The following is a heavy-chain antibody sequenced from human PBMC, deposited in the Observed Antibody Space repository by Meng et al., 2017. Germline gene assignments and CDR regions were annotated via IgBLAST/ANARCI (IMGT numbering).Heavy chain of an antibody. Sequence: SVKVSCKASGGTFSSYAISWVRQAPGQGLEWMGGIIPIFGTANYAQKFQGRVTITTDDSTSTAYMELSSLRSEDTAVYYCARGMVRGVIGWFDPWGQGTLVTVSS. CDR2: IIPIFGTA. V-gene: IGHV1-69*05. D-gene: IGHD3-10*01. J-gene: IGHJ5*02. CDR1: GGTFSSYA. CDR3: ARGMVRGVIGWFDP.